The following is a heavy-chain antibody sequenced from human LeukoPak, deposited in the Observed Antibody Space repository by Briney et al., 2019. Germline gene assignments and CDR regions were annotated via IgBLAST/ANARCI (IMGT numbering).Heavy chain of an antibody. CDR3: AREMLKYCSSTSCYGFDY. J-gene: IGHJ4*02. CDR1: GFTFDDYG. V-gene: IGHV3-20*04. Sequence: GGSLRLSCAASGFTFDDYGMSWVRQAPGKGLEWVSGINWNGGSTGYADSVKGRFTISRDNAKNSLYLQMNSLRAEDTALYYCAREMLKYCSSTSCYGFDYWGQGTLVTVSS. CDR2: INWNGGST. D-gene: IGHD2-2*01.